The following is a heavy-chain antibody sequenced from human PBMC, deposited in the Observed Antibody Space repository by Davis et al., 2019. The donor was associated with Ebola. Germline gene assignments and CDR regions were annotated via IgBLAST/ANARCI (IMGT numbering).Heavy chain of an antibody. D-gene: IGHD6-19*01. Sequence: PGGSLRLSCAASGFTFSSYAMHWVRQAPGKGLEWVAVISYDGSNKYYADSVKGRFTISRDNSKNTLYLQMNSLRAEDTAVYYCARVEGAIAVAGVFDYWGQGTLVTVSS. CDR1: GFTFSSYA. CDR2: ISYDGSNK. J-gene: IGHJ4*02. V-gene: IGHV3-30-3*01. CDR3: ARVEGAIAVAGVFDY.